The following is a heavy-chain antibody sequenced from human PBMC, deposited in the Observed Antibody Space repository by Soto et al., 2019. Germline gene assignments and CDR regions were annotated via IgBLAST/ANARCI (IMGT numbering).Heavy chain of an antibody. D-gene: IGHD3-16*01. CDR1: GFSLSARGVG. CDR2: IYWNDDK. V-gene: IGHV2-5*01. Sequence: SGPTLVNPTHTLTLTCSVSGFSLSARGVGVGWIRQPPGKALEWLATIYWNDDKLYSPSLKSRLTITKDTAENQVVLTMTNMDPVDTATYFCAHSPWGAAPDYWGQGTVVTVSS. CDR3: AHSPWGAAPDY. J-gene: IGHJ4*02.